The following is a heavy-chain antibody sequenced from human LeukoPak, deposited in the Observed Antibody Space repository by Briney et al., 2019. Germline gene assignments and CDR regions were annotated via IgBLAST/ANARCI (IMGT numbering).Heavy chain of an antibody. V-gene: IGHV3-23*01. CDR1: GLTFSSYA. D-gene: IGHD6-13*01. J-gene: IGHJ4*02. Sequence: GGSLRLSCAASGLTFSSYAMSWVRQAPGKGLEWVSAISGSGGSTYYADSVKGRFTISRDNSKNTLYLQMNNLRAEDTAVYYCAKDLEGGQQLAHFDYWGQGTLVTVSS. CDR3: AKDLEGGQQLAHFDY. CDR2: ISGSGGST.